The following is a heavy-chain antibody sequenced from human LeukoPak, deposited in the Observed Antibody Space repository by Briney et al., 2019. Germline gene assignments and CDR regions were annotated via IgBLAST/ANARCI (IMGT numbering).Heavy chain of an antibody. J-gene: IGHJ4*02. CDR2: INSDGSET. CDR3: ARVRMGDDFNPFDY. CDR1: EFTFSSFW. Sequence: GGSLRLSCAASEFTFSSFWIYWVRHAPGKGLVWVSRINSDGSETIYADSVKGRFTISRDNAKNTLYLQMNSLRAEDTAVYYCARVRMGDDFNPFDYWGQGTLVTVSS. D-gene: IGHD3-16*01. V-gene: IGHV3-74*01.